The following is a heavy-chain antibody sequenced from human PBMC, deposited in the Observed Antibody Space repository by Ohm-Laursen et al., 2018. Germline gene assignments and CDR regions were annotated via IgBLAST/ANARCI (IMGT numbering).Heavy chain of an antibody. CDR1: GFSFSSYA. J-gene: IGHJ4*02. CDR3: AKTSGGASGYFDY. CDR2: IGGDDRT. D-gene: IGHD3-10*01. V-gene: IGHV3-23*01. Sequence: SLRLSCAASGFSFSSYAVTWVRQAPGKGLEWVSAIGGDDRTHYADSVKGRFAISRDNSKNTLYLQMNTLRAEDTAVYYCAKTSGGASGYFDYWGQGTPVTVSS.